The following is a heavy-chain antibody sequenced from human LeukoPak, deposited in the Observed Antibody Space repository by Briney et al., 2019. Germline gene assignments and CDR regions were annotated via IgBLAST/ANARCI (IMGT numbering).Heavy chain of an antibody. D-gene: IGHD4-23*01. CDR3: ARGTIGGNPASAY. CDR1: GFTFSTYE. Sequence: GGSLRLSCAASGFTFSTYEMNWVRQAPGKGLEWVSSIGTDGYSYSAVSVKGRFTISRDNAKSTLYLQMDSMTVEDTALYYCARGTIGGNPASAYWGQGTLVTVSS. CDR2: IGTDGYS. V-gene: IGHV3-21*06. J-gene: IGHJ4*02.